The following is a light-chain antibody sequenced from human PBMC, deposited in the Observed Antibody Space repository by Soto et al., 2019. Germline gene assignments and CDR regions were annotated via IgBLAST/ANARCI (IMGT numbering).Light chain of an antibody. CDR3: QSYDSSLINYV. Sequence: QSVLTQPPSASGTPGQRVTISCSGSSSNIGSNTVNWFQHLPGTAPKLLIYGSSDRPSGVPDRFSGSKSGTSASLAITGLQAEDEADYYCQSYDSSLINYVFGTGTKVTV. J-gene: IGLJ1*01. CDR1: SSNIGSNT. CDR2: GSS. V-gene: IGLV1-44*01.